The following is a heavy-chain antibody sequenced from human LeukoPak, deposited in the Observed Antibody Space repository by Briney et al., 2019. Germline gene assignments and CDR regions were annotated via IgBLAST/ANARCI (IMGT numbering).Heavy chain of an antibody. J-gene: IGHJ3*02. Sequence: ASVKVSCKTSGYTFNNYAMHWVRQAPGQGLEWMGWVFAGAGNTKYSQKFQDRVTITRDTSTSTVYMELSSLRSEDTAVYYCGVSDAFDIWGQGTMVTVSS. D-gene: IGHD3-16*01. CDR1: GYTFNNYA. CDR3: GVSDAFDI. CDR2: VFAGAGNT. V-gene: IGHV1-3*01.